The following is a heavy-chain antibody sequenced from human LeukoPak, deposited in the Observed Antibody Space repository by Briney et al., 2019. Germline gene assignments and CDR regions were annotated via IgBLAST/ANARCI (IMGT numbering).Heavy chain of an antibody. V-gene: IGHV3-30-3*01. D-gene: IGHD6-19*01. CDR3: AGEMIAVAGPFDY. J-gene: IGHJ4*02. Sequence: HPGGSLRLSCAASGFTFSSYAMHWVRQAPGKGLEWVAVISYDGSNKYYADSVKGRFTISRDNSKNTLYLQMNSLRAEDTAVYYCAGEMIAVAGPFDYWGQGTLVTVSS. CDR1: GFTFSSYA. CDR2: ISYDGSNK.